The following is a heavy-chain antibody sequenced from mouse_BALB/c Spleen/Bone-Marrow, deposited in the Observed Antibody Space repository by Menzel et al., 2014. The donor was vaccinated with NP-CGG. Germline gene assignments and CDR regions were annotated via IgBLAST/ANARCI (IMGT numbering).Heavy chain of an antibody. CDR1: GHTFTSYW. Sequence: LQESGSELVRPGASVKLSCKASGHTFTSYWMHWVKQRPGQGLEWIGNNYPGSGSTNYDEKFKSKATLTVDTSSSTAYMQLSSLTSEDSAVYFCTREDRDWYFDVWGAGTTVTVSS. V-gene: IGHV1S22*01. CDR2: NYPGSGST. CDR3: TREDRDWYFDV. J-gene: IGHJ1*01.